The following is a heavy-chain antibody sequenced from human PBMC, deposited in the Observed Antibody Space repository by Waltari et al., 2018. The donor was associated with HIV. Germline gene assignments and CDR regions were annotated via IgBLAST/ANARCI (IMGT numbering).Heavy chain of an antibody. CDR1: GCSISSSSYY. CDR2: IYYSGST. D-gene: IGHD3-3*01. CDR3: ARHPDYDFWSGSWLLGLTFDP. J-gene: IGHJ5*02. Sequence: QLQLQESGPGLVKPSETLSLTCTVSGCSISSSSYYWGWIRQPPGKGLGWIGSIYYSGSTYYNPSLKSRVTISVDTSKNQFSLKLSSVTAADTAVYYCARHPDYDFWSGSWLLGLTFDPWGQGTLVTVSS. V-gene: IGHV4-39*01.